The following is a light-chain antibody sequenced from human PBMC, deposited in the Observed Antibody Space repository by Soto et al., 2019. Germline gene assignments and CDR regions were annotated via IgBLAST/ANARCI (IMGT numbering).Light chain of an antibody. CDR2: LNSDGSH. Sequence: QLVLTQSPSASAFLGASVKLTCTLSSGHSSYSIAWHQQQPEKGPRYLMKLNSDGSHTKGDGIPDRFSGSSSGAERYLTISSLQSEDEADYYCQTSWVFGGGTKVTVL. V-gene: IGLV4-69*01. CDR1: SGHSSYS. J-gene: IGLJ3*02. CDR3: QTSWV.